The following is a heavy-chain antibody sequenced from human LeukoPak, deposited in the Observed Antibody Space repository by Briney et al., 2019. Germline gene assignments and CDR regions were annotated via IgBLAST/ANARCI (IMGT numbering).Heavy chain of an antibody. D-gene: IGHD6-6*01. Sequence: ASVTVSFKASVGTFISYAISWVRQAPGQGLEWMGRIIPILGIANYAQKFQGRVTITADKSTSTAYMELSSLRSEDTAVYYCARGGEDSSSYDYYYYGMDVWGQGTTVTVSS. CDR1: VGTFISYA. V-gene: IGHV1-69*04. CDR2: IIPILGIA. CDR3: ARGGEDSSSYDYYYYGMDV. J-gene: IGHJ6*02.